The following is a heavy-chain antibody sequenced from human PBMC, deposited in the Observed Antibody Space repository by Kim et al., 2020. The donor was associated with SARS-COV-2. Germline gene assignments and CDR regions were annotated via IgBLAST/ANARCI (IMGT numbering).Heavy chain of an antibody. CDR2: MNPNSGNT. CDR1: GYTFTSYD. V-gene: IGHV1-8*01. CDR3: AISGQNYYGSDDAFDI. D-gene: IGHD3-10*01. J-gene: IGHJ3*02. Sequence: ASVKVSCKASGYTFTSYDINWVRQATGQGLEWMGWMNPNSGNTGYAQKFQGRVTMTRNTSISTAYMELSSLRSEDTAVYYCAISGQNYYGSDDAFDIWGQGTMVTVSS.